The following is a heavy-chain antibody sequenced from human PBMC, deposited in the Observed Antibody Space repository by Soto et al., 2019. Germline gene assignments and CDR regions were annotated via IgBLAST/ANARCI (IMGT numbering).Heavy chain of an antibody. CDR1: GFTFSNYA. CDR3: AKMDRITIFGVVSIDC. J-gene: IGHJ4*02. Sequence: GGSLTLSFVVSGFTFSNYAMNWVRQAQVKGLEWVSVISGSGGISYYADSVKGRFTISRDNSKNTLYLQLNSLTAEDTAVYYCAKMDRITIFGVVSIDCCGRLTLVTVCS. D-gene: IGHD3-3*01. V-gene: IGHV3-23*01. CDR2: ISGSGGIS.